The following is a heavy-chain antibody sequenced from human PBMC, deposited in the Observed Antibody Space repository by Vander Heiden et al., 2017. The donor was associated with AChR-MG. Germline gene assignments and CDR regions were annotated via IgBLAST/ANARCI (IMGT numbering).Heavy chain of an antibody. D-gene: IGHD2-21*01. CDR2: IKQDGSEK. J-gene: IGHJ4*02. V-gene: IGHV3-7*03. Sequence: EVQLVESGGGLVQPGGSLRLSCTASSFTFSDLWMNWVRQAPGKGLEWVAIIKQDGSEKHYVDSVEGRFTISRDNTKKSLYLQMNSLRAEDTAMYYCAGGGGYLIEDWGQGTLVTGSS. CDR3: AGGGGYLIED. CDR1: SFTFSDLW.